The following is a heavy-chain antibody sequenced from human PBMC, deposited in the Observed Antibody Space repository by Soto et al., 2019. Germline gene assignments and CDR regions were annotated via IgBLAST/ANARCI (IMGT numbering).Heavy chain of an antibody. CDR1: GASVNSYY. Sequence: PSETLSLTCSVFGASVNSYYWSLIRQSPGRGLEWIGHTFNSGTIHYNPSLKSRVTMSVDSSKNQVSLKMNSVTAADTAIYYCGRDLLATASARWYFSYGLEVWGKGTEVTVSS. J-gene: IGHJ6*04. V-gene: IGHV4-59*02. CDR2: TFNSGTI. CDR3: GRDLLATASARWYFSYGLEV. D-gene: IGHD3-3*02.